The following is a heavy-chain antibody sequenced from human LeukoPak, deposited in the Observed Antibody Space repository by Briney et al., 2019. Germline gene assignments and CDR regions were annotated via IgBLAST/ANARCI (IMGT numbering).Heavy chain of an antibody. CDR3: ARGNGGYDRVFGRGLHLKKKYYYYMDV. Sequence: GSLRLSCAASGFTFSSYSMNWIRQPPGKGLEWIGEINHSGNTKYNPSLKSRVTISVDTSKNQFSLKLNFVTAADTAVYYCARGNGGYDRVFGRGLHLKKKYYYYMDVWGKGTTVTVSS. J-gene: IGHJ6*03. CDR2: INHSGNT. CDR1: GFTFSSYS. D-gene: IGHD5-12*01. V-gene: IGHV4-34*01.